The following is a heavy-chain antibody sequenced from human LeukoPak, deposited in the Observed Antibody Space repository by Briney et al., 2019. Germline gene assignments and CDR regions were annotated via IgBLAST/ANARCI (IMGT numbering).Heavy chain of an antibody. Sequence: ASVKVSCKASGYTFTSYYMHWVRQAPGQGFEWMGIINPSGGSTSYAQKFQGRVTMTRDTPTSTVYMELSSLRSEDTAVYYCARGTYYYDSSGYYPVYFDYWGQGTLVTVSS. CDR2: INPSGGST. D-gene: IGHD3-22*01. CDR3: ARGTYYYDSSGYYPVYFDY. V-gene: IGHV1-46*01. CDR1: GYTFTSYY. J-gene: IGHJ4*02.